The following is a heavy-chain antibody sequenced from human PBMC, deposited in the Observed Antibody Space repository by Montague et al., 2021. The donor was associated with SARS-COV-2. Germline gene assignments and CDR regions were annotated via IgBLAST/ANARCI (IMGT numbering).Heavy chain of an antibody. V-gene: IGHV4-39*01. Sequence: SETLSLTCTVSGGSISSPDYYWVWIRQSPGQGLEWIGSISYTGRTYYNPSLRSRVSFSMDTSKNHFSLGLSSVTVADTAVYFCARQLPSYCATNKCYPYYLDGWGQGALVTVSS. CDR2: ISYTGRT. CDR3: ARQLPSYCATNKCYPYYLDG. D-gene: IGHD2-8*01. J-gene: IGHJ4*02. CDR1: GGSISSPDYY.